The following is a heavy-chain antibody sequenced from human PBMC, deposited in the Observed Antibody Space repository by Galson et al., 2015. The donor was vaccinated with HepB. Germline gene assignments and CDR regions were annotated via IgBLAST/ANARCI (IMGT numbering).Heavy chain of an antibody. CDR2: IIPIFGTA. V-gene: IGHV1-69*01. CDR1: GGTFSSYA. D-gene: IGHD2-2*01. Sequence: CKASGGTFSSYAISWVRQAPGQGLEWMGGIIPIFGTANYAQKFQGRVTITADESTSTAYMELSSLRSEDTAVYYCARDHTIVVVPAAYRPFDYWGQGTLVTVSS. J-gene: IGHJ4*02. CDR3: ARDHTIVVVPAAYRPFDY.